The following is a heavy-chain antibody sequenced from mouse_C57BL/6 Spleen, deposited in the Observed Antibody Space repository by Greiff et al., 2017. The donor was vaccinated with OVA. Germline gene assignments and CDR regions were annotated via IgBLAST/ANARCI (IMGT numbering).Heavy chain of an antibody. CDR2: IYPRDGST. V-gene: IGHV1-85*01. D-gene: IGHD1-1*01. Sequence: VKLQQSGPELVKPGASVKLSCKASGYTFTSYDINWVKQRPGQGLEWIGWIYPRDGSTKYNEKFKGKATLTVDTSSSTAYMELHSLTSEDSAVYFCARSGYYGSSYRWYFDVWGTGTTVTVSS. CDR1: GYTFTSYD. J-gene: IGHJ1*03. CDR3: ARSGYYGSSYRWYFDV.